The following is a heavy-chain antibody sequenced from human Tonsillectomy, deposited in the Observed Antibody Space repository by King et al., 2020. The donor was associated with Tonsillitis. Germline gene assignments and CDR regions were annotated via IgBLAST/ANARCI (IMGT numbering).Heavy chain of an antibody. CDR1: GFTFSSYW. CDR2: INSDGSST. Sequence: VQLVESGGVLVQPGGSLRLSCAASGFTFSSYWMHWVRQAPGKGLVWVSRINSDGSSTSYADSVKGRFTISRDNAKNTLYLQMNSLRAEDTAVYYCARVWPLSGGYGMDVWGQGTTVTVSS. V-gene: IGHV3-74*01. J-gene: IGHJ6*02. CDR3: ARVWPLSGGYGMDV. D-gene: IGHD1-26*01.